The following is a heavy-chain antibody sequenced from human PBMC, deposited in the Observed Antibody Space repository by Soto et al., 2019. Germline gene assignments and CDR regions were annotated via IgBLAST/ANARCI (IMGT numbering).Heavy chain of an antibody. Sequence: PGGSLRLSCAASGFTFSSYSMNWVRQAPGKGLEWVSYISSSSSTIYYADSVEGRFTISRDNAKNSLYLQMNSLRDEDTAVYYCARGLMVYAFAPNWFDPWGQGTLVTVSS. CDR1: GFTFSSYS. D-gene: IGHD2-8*01. J-gene: IGHJ5*02. CDR3: ARGLMVYAFAPNWFDP. V-gene: IGHV3-48*02. CDR2: ISSSSSTI.